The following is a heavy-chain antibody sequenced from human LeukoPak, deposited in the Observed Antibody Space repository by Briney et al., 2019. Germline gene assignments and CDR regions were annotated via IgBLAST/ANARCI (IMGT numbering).Heavy chain of an antibody. Sequence: GGSLRLSCAASGFTSSSYATSWVRQAPGKGLEWVSAISGSGGSTYYADSVKGRFTISRDNSKNTLYLQMNSLRAEDTAVYYCARDIPPDSFDYWGQGTLVTVSS. CDR1: GFTSSSYA. CDR3: ARDIPPDSFDY. CDR2: ISGSGGST. D-gene: IGHD2-21*01. J-gene: IGHJ4*02. V-gene: IGHV3-23*01.